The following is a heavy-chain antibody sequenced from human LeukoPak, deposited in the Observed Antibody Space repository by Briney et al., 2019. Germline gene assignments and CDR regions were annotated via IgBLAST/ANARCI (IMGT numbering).Heavy chain of an antibody. V-gene: IGHV3-11*04. CDR3: ARAWWELPSSFDI. J-gene: IGHJ3*02. CDR2: ISSSGSTI. Sequence: GGSLRLSCAASGFNFRDYYMTWIRQAPGKGLEWVSYISSSGSTIYYADSVKGRFTISRDNAKNSLYLQMNSLRAEDTAVYYCARAWWELPSSFDIWGQGTMVTVSS. CDR1: GFNFRDYY. D-gene: IGHD1-26*01.